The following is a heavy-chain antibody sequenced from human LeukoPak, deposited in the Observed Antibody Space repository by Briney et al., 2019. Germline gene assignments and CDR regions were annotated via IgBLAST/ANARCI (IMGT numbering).Heavy chain of an antibody. CDR3: ARCRYSSSPDFEY. D-gene: IGHD6-13*01. Sequence: SETLSLTCTVSGGSLSSYYWSWIRQPPGKGLEWIGYIYFTGGTNYNPSLKSRVTISADTSKNQISLTLNSVTSADTAVYYCARCRYSSSPDFEYWGQGSLVTVSS. CDR1: GGSLSSYY. J-gene: IGHJ4*02. V-gene: IGHV4-59*01. CDR2: IYFTGGT.